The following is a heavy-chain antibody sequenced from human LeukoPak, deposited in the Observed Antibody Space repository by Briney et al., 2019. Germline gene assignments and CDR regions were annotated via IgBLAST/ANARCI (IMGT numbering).Heavy chain of an antibody. V-gene: IGHV1-46*01. CDR2: INPSGGST. CDR3: ARDNSVGDIAWWFDP. D-gene: IGHD3-10*01. CDR1: GYTLTRYY. Sequence: ASVHVSCKPSGYTLTRYYKDWVRQAPEQELAWIGLINPSGGSTSYAQKFQGRVTMTRDMSKSTVYMELSSLRSEDTAVYYCARDNSVGDIAWWFDPWGQGTLVTVSS. J-gene: IGHJ5*02.